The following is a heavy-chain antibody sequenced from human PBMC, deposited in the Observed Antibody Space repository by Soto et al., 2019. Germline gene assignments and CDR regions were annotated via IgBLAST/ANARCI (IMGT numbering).Heavy chain of an antibody. Sequence: GASVKVSCKASGYTFTSYDINWVRQATGQGLEWMGWMNPNSGNTGYAQKFQGRVTMTRNTSISTAYMELSSLRSEDTAVYYCARVPQKRGYSYGSQFDYWGQGTLVTVSS. CDR2: MNPNSGNT. D-gene: IGHD5-18*01. J-gene: IGHJ4*02. CDR3: ARVPQKRGYSYGSQFDY. V-gene: IGHV1-8*01. CDR1: GYTFTSYD.